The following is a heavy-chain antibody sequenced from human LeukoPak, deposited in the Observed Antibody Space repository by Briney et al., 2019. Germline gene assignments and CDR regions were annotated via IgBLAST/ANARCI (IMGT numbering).Heavy chain of an antibody. J-gene: IGHJ4*02. D-gene: IGHD3-22*01. V-gene: IGHV3-7*01. CDR3: AKVWSKYYDSSDIDD. CDR1: GFTFSSYW. CDR2: IKQDGSEK. Sequence: GGSLRLSCAASGFTFSSYWMSWVRQAPGKGLEWVANIKQDGSEKYYVDSVKGRFTISRDNAKNSLYLQMNNLRAEDTAVYYCAKVWSKYYDSSDIDDWGQGTLVTVSS.